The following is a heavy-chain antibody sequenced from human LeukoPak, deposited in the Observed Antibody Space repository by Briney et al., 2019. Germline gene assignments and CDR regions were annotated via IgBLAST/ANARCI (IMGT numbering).Heavy chain of an antibody. J-gene: IGHJ3*01. CDR3: ARSEWSAFHL. Sequence: PGGSLRLSCAASGFTLSSYWMSWVRQAPGKGLEWVANIKQDGSEKYYVDSVKGRFTNSRDNAKNSLYLQMNSLRAEDTAMYYCARSEWSAFHLWGQGTMVIVSS. CDR1: GFTLSSYW. D-gene: IGHD3-3*01. CDR2: IKQDGSEK. V-gene: IGHV3-7*01.